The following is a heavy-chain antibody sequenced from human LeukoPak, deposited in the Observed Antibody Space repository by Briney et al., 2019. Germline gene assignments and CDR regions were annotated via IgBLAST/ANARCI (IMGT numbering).Heavy chain of an antibody. CDR3: AKWGPYCVGDYCPALDS. CDR2: INQDGSKK. V-gene: IGHV3-7*01. J-gene: IGHJ4*02. CDR1: RFTFSNYW. Sequence: GGSLRLSCVASRFTFSNYWMSWVRQAPGKGLEWVANINQDGSKKRYAHSMKGRFTISRDSAKESFYLQLNSLRADDTAGYYCAKWGPYCVGDYCPALDSWGPGTLVTVSS. D-gene: IGHD2-21*02.